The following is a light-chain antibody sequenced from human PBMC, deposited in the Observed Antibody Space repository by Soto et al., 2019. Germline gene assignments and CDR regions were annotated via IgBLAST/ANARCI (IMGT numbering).Light chain of an antibody. CDR3: AAWDDSLSGWV. J-gene: IGLJ3*02. V-gene: IGLV1-47*01. CDR1: SSNIGSNY. Sequence: QSVLTQPPSASGTPGQRVTISCSGSSSNIGSNYVYWYQQFPGTAPKLLIYTNNQRPSGVPDRFSGSKSGTSASLAISGLRSEDEANYYCAAWDDSLSGWVFGGGTQLTVL. CDR2: TNN.